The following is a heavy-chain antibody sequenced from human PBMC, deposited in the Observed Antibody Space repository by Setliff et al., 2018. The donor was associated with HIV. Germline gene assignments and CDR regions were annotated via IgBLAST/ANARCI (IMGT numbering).Heavy chain of an antibody. J-gene: IGHJ4*01. CDR1: GFSLASIGVG. CDR2: IYWDDDT. D-gene: IGHD3-10*01. Sequence: SGPTLEPPQTLTLTCTVSGFSLASIGVGVGWVRQPPGEGLEWLALIYWDDDTRYNPSLKSRLTITKDTSRNQVDLTVSNMDPVDTATYFCVHVSYYREVYFDAWGQGILVTVSS. CDR3: VHVSYYREVYFDA. V-gene: IGHV2-5*02.